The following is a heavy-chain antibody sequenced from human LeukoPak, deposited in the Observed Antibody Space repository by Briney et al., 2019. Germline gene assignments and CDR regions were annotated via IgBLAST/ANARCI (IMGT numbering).Heavy chain of an antibody. CDR1: GGTFSSYA. Sequence: GASVKVSCKASGGTFSSYAISWVRQAPGQGLEWMGAIILMFGTSHYAQNFQGRVTITADESTNTVYMELSSLRSEDTAMYYCASRRFGDLLFDYWGQGTLVTVSS. CDR2: IILMFGTS. V-gene: IGHV1-69*13. D-gene: IGHD3-10*01. J-gene: IGHJ4*02. CDR3: ASRRFGDLLFDY.